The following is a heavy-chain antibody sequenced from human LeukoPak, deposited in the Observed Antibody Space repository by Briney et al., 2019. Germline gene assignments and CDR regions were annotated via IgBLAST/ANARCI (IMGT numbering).Heavy chain of an antibody. CDR1: GGSFTGYY. CDR3: ASDSYSSIGYF. D-gene: IGHD6-13*01. V-gene: IGHV4-34*01. CDR2: ISPRGT. J-gene: IGHJ4*02. Sequence: SETLSLTCVMYGGSFTGYYWSWIRQSPGKGLEWIGEISPRGTKYNPSLKNRVTISLDTTKNQYSLIMSSVTAADAAVYFCASDSYSSIGYFWSQGTLVTVSS.